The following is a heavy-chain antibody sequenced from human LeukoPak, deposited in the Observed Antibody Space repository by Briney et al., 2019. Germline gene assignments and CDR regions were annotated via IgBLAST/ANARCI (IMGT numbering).Heavy chain of an antibody. D-gene: IGHD3-10*01. V-gene: IGHV3-23*01. CDR3: AKDQKATYGSGSAEEGDY. CDR2: ISGSDVTT. Sequence: GGSLRLSCAASGFTFSIYAMSWGRQAPGKGLGWGSGISGSDVTTYYADSVKGRFSISRDNSKNTLYLQMNSLRVEDTAIYFCAKDQKATYGSGSAEEGDYWGQGTLVTVSS. J-gene: IGHJ4*02. CDR1: GFTFSIYA.